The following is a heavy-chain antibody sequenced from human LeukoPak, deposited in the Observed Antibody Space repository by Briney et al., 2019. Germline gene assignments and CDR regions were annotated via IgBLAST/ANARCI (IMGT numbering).Heavy chain of an antibody. V-gene: IGHV3-66*01. D-gene: IGHD3-10*01. J-gene: IGHJ4*02. CDR2: IYSGGST. Sequence: GGSLRLSCAASEFTVSSNYMSWVRQAPGKGLVWVSVIYSGGSTYYADSVKGRFTVSRDNSQNMLYLQMNSLRAEDTALYYCARGLVGSGSYYNGYFDYWGQGTLVTVSS. CDR1: EFTVSSNY. CDR3: ARGLVGSGSYYNGYFDY.